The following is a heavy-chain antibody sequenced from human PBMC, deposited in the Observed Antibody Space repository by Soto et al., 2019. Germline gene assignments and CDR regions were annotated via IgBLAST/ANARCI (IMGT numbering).Heavy chain of an antibody. Sequence: EVQLVESGGGLVQPGGSLRLSCAASGFSFTRFWMHWVRQVPGKGLVWVARIHYDGISNAYADSVKGRFTISRDNAKNTVYLQMNSLRTEDTAVYYGARGGPEDWVDASGFDYWGQGTPVTVSS. V-gene: IGHV3-74*01. J-gene: IGHJ4*02. D-gene: IGHD2-15*01. CDR3: ARGGPEDWVDASGFDY. CDR1: GFSFTRFW. CDR2: IHYDGISN.